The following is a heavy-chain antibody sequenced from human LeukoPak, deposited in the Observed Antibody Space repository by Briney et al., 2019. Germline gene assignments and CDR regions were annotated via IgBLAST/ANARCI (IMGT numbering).Heavy chain of an antibody. Sequence: GGSLRLSCAASGFTFSSYEMNWVRQAPGKGLEWVSYISSSGSTIYYADSVKGRFTISRDNAKNSLYLQMNSLRAEDTAVYYCARGGAYYYDGSGLDYWGQGTLVTVSS. J-gene: IGHJ4*02. D-gene: IGHD3-22*01. CDR3: ARGGAYYYDGSGLDY. CDR2: ISSSGSTI. CDR1: GFTFSSYE. V-gene: IGHV3-48*03.